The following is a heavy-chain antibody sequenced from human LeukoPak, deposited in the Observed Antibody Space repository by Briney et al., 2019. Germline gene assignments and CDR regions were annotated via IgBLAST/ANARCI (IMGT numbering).Heavy chain of an antibody. CDR2: INHSGST. J-gene: IGHJ4*02. V-gene: IGHV4-34*01. Sequence: SESLSLTSAVYGGSFSGYYWSWIRQPPGKGLEWIGEINHSGSTNYNPPLKSRVTISVDTSKNQFSLKLSSVTAADTAVYYCARGLGRGSWYTDYWGQGTLVTVSS. CDR3: ARGLGRGSWYTDY. CDR1: GGSFSGYY. D-gene: IGHD6-13*01.